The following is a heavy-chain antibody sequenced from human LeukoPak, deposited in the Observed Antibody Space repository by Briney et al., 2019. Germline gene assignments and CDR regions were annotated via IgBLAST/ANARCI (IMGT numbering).Heavy chain of an antibody. D-gene: IGHD2-2*01. Sequence: SETLSLTCTVSGGSISNYYWTWIRQPPGKGLEWIGYIYYSGSTNYNPSLKSRVTISVDTSKNQFSLKLSSVTAADTAVYYCARQAGSYAFYYYDYWGQGTLVTVSS. CDR1: GGSISNYY. V-gene: IGHV4-59*08. CDR3: ARQAGSYAFYYYDY. J-gene: IGHJ4*02. CDR2: IYYSGST.